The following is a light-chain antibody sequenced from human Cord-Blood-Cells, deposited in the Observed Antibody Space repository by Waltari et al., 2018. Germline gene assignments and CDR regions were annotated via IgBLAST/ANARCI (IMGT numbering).Light chain of an antibody. CDR3: QQSYSTPLCS. J-gene: IGKJ2*04. CDR1: QSISSY. Sequence: DIQMTQSPSSLSASVGVRVTITCRASQSISSYLNWYQQKPGKAPKLLIYAASSLQSGVPSRFSGSGSGTDFTLTISSLQAEDIATYYCQQSYSTPLCSFGHGTKLEIK. V-gene: IGKV1-39*01. CDR2: AAS.